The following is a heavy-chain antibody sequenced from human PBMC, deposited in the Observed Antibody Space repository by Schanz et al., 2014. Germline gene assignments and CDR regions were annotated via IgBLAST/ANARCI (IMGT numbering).Heavy chain of an antibody. V-gene: IGHV3-23*04. J-gene: IGHJ3*02. CDR2: ISGRGGRT. Sequence: EVQLVESGGGLVQPGGSLRLSCETSGFTFSNHAMSWVRQAPGKGLEWVSAISGRGGRTYYADSVKGRFTISRDNSKNTLYLQMNSLRAEDSAVYYCAKVGPYSGSLGAFDIWGQGTMVTVSS. CDR1: GFTFSNHA. D-gene: IGHD1-26*01. CDR3: AKVGPYSGSLGAFDI.